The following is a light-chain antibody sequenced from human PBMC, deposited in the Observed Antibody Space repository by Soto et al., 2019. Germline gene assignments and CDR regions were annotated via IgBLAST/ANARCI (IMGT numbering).Light chain of an antibody. CDR3: QQYNNWPYT. Sequence: EVVMTQSPATLSVSPGERATLSCRASHNVNTNLAWYHQKPGQAPRLLIYGASTRATGIAAKFSGSGSGTEFTLTISSLQSEDFAVYYCQQYNNWPYTCGQGTKLASK. J-gene: IGKJ2*01. CDR1: HNVNTN. CDR2: GAS. V-gene: IGKV3-15*01.